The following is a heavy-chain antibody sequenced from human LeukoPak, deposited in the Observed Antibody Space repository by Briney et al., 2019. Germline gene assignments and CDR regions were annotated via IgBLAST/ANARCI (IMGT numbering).Heavy chain of an antibody. CDR2: ISGDGTRT. CDR1: GFSLSSYA. V-gene: IGHV3-23*01. J-gene: IGHJ4*02. Sequence: GGSLRLSCAAFGFSLSSYAMTWARQAPVKGLEWVSAISGDGTRTYYADSVKGRFTISRDNSKNTLYLEMSSLRVEDTAIYYCAKWPEGAMDYFDYWGQGTLVTVSS. D-gene: IGHD3-16*01. CDR3: AKWPEGAMDYFDY.